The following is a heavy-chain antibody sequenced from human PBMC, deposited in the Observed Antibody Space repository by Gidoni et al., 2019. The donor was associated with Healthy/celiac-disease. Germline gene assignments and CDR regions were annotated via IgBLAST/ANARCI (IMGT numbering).Heavy chain of an antibody. V-gene: IGHV3-23*01. CDR1: GFTFSSFA. CDR2: VSGSSDNT. Sequence: EVQLMESGGGLVQPGGSLRLSCAASGFTFSSFAMSWVRQAPGTGLEWVSAVSGSSDNTYYADSVKGRFTISRDNSKNTLYLQMNSLRAEDTAAYYCAKDYRYSSSWYYFNYWGQGTLVTVSS. J-gene: IGHJ4*02. D-gene: IGHD6-13*01. CDR3: AKDYRYSSSWYYFNY.